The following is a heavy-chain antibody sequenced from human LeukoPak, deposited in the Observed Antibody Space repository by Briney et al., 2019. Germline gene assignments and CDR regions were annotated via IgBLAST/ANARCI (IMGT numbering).Heavy chain of an antibody. V-gene: IGHV4-39*07. CDR3: ARGRPLLRYFDWLAEGFDP. J-gene: IGHJ5*02. CDR1: GGSISSSNY. Sequence: SETLSLTCSVAGGSISSSNYNWGWIRQPPGKGLEWIGEIYHSGSTNYNPSLKSRVTISVDKSRNQFSLKLSSVTAADTAVYYCARGRPLLRYFDWLAEGFDPWGQGTLVTVSS. CDR2: IYHSGST. D-gene: IGHD3-9*01.